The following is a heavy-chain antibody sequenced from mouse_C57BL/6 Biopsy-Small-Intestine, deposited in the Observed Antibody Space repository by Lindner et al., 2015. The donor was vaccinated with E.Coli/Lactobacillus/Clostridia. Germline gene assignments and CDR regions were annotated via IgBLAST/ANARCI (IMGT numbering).Heavy chain of an antibody. D-gene: IGHD1-1*01. J-gene: IGHJ4*01. Sequence: SVKVSCKVSGYTLTELSMHWVRQAPGKGLEWMGGFDPEDGETIYAQKFQGRVTMTEDTSTDTAYMELSSLRSEDTAVYYCATVVTYYYGSSGYYNYWGQGTLVTVSS. V-gene: IGHV1-18*01. CDR3: ATVVTYYYGSSGYYNY. CDR2: FDPEDGET. CDR1: GYTLTELS.